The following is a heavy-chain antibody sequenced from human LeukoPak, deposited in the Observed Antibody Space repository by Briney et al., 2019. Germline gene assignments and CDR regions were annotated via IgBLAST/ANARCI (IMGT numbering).Heavy chain of an antibody. V-gene: IGHV6-1*01. CDR2: AYYRSKWYN. CDR1: GDSVSSNSAA. Sequence: SQTLSLTCAISGDSVSSNSAAWNWIRQSPSRGLGWLGRAYYRSKWYNDYAVSVKSRITINPDTSKNQFSLQLNSVTPEDTAVYYCASEVECSSTSCYPSWFDPWGQGTLITVSS. CDR3: ASEVECSSTSCYPSWFDP. D-gene: IGHD2-2*01. J-gene: IGHJ5*02.